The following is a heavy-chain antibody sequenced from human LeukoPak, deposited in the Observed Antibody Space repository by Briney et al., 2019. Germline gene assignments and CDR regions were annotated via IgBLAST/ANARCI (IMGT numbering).Heavy chain of an antibody. V-gene: IGHV3-53*01. CDR1: GFTVSSNY. J-gene: IGHJ4*02. CDR3: AKDPIFSGSYGVFDY. CDR2: IYSGGST. Sequence: GGSLRLSCAASGFTVSSNYMSWVRQAPGRGLEWVSVIYSGGSTYYADSVKGRFTISRDNSKNTLYLQMNSLRAGDTAVYYCAKDPIFSGSYGVFDYWGLGTLVTVSS. D-gene: IGHD1-26*01.